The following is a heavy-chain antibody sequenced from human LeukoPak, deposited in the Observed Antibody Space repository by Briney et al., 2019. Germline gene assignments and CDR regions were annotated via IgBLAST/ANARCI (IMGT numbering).Heavy chain of an antibody. CDR2: INPSGGST. CDR1: GYTFTGYY. D-gene: IGHD3-16*01. Sequence: ASVKVSCKASGYTFTGYYMHWVRQAPGQGLEWMGIINPSGGSTSYAQKLQGRVTMTRDMSTSTVYMELSSLRSEDTAVYYCARDGGGFDYWGQGTLVTVSS. V-gene: IGHV1-46*01. CDR3: ARDGGGFDY. J-gene: IGHJ4*02.